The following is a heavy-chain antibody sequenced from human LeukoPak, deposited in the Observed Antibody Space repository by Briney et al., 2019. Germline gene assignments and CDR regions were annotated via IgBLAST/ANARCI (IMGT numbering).Heavy chain of an antibody. CDR1: GFTFSSYA. D-gene: IGHD1-7*01. CDR3: ARGDDGSWNL. V-gene: IGHV3-30*04. J-gene: IGHJ4*02. Sequence: GGSLRLSCAASGFTFSSYAMHWVRQAPGKGLEWVAVISYDGSNKYYADSVKGRFTISRDNSKNTLYLQMNSLRAEDTAVYYCARGDDGSWNLGGQGTLVTVSS. CDR2: ISYDGSNK.